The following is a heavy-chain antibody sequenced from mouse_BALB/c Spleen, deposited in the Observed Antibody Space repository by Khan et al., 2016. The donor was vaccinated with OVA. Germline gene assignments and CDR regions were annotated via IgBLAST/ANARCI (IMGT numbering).Heavy chain of an antibody. CDR3: ARVYYRYDEGYWSFAV. CDR1: GFTFSGYG. D-gene: IGHD2-14*01. J-gene: IGHJ1*01. V-gene: IGHV5-6-3*01. Sequence: EVQLLETGGGLVQPGGSLKLSCAASGFTFSGYGMSWVRQTPDKRLELVATINSNGGNSYYPDSLKGRFTISRDNAKNTLHLQMRSLKSEDTAMYYCARVYYRYDEGYWSFAVWGAGTTVTVSS. CDR2: INSNGGNS.